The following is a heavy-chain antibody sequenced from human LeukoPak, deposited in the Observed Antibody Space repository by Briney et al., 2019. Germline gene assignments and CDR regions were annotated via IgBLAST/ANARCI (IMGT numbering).Heavy chain of an antibody. J-gene: IGHJ4*02. V-gene: IGHV3-9*03. Sequence: GRSLRLSCAASGFTFDDYAMHWVRQAPGKGLEWVSGISWNSGSIGYADSVKGRFTISRDNAKNSLYLQMNSLRAEDMAVYYCASGEMATTLDYWGQGTLVTVSS. CDR2: ISWNSGSI. CDR3: ASGEMATTLDY. D-gene: IGHD5-24*01. CDR1: GFTFDDYA.